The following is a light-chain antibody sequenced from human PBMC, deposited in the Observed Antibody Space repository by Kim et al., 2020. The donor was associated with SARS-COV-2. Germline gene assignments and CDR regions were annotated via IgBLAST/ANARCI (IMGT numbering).Light chain of an antibody. CDR3: HHYNIWPPET. CDR1: QSVNGN. V-gene: IGKV3-15*01. Sequence: IVMTQSPATLSVSPGERATLSCRASQSVNGNLAWYQQKPGQGPRLLIYDASTRATGIPARFSGSGSGTDFTLTISSLQSEDFAVYYCHHYNIWPPETFGQGTKLEI. J-gene: IGKJ2*01. CDR2: DAS.